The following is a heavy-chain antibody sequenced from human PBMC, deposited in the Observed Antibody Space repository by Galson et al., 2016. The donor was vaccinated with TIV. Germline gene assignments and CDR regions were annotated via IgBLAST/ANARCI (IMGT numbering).Heavy chain of an antibody. V-gene: IGHV1-69*05. J-gene: IGHJ6*03. CDR2: IIAIFGTT. D-gene: IGHD3-9*01. Sequence: SVKVSCKASGGIFNSYGINWVRQAPGQGLEWMGGIIAIFGTTNYAQKFHGRVTITTDEPTRTVYMEMSSLRSDDTAVYYCARGRTYFNSYMDVWGKGTTVTVSS. CDR1: GGIFNSYG. CDR3: ARGRTYFNSYMDV.